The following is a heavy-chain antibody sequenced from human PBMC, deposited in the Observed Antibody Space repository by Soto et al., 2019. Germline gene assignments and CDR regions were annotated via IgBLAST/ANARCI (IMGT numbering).Heavy chain of an antibody. CDR3: ATGSTSRYPAGNWFDP. Sequence: ASVKVSCKVSGYTLTELCMHWVRQAPGKGLEWMGGFDPEDGETIYAQKFQGRVTMTEDTSTDTAYMELSSLRSEDTAVYYCATGSTSRYPAGNWFDPWGQGTLVTVSS. V-gene: IGHV1-24*01. CDR2: FDPEDGET. CDR1: GYTLTELC. J-gene: IGHJ5*02. D-gene: IGHD1-20*01.